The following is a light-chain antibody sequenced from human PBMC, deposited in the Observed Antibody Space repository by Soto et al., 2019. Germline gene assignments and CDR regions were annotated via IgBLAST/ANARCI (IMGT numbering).Light chain of an antibody. CDR3: QQYGSSPWT. CDR1: QSIRSNY. Sequence: ETVLTQSPGTLSLSPGERATLSCRASQSIRSNYLAWYRQTPGQAPRLLIYGASNRATGIPDRFSGSGSGTDFTTIISRLEPEDFALYYCQQYGSSPWTFGQGTKVEIK. CDR2: GAS. J-gene: IGKJ1*01. V-gene: IGKV3-20*01.